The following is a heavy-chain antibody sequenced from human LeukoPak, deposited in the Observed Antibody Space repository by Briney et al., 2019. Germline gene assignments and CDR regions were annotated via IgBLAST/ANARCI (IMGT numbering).Heavy chain of an antibody. Sequence: SETLSLTCSVSGDSISSYSWSWIRQPPGKGLEWIGYIYYSGSTKYNPSLKSRVNFSVDTSKNQFSLRLTSVTAADTAVYYCARYRQGTSGNDYWGQGTLVTVSS. CDR1: GDSISSYS. V-gene: IGHV4-59*01. D-gene: IGHD2-8*01. J-gene: IGHJ4*02. CDR3: ARYRQGTSGNDY. CDR2: IYYSGST.